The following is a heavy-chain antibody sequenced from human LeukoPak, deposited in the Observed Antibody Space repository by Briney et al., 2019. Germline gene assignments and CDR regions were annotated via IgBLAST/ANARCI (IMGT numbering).Heavy chain of an antibody. CDR1: GYTFTGYY. V-gene: IGHV1-2*02. D-gene: IGHD3-22*01. CDR2: TNPNSGGT. Sequence: ASVKVSCKASGYTFTGYYMHWVRQAPGQGLEWMGWTNPNSGGTKYAQKFQGRVTMTRDTSISTAYMELSRLRSDDTAVYYCARDLYDSSGYYYVNYWGQGTLVTVSS. CDR3: ARDLYDSSGYYYVNY. J-gene: IGHJ4*02.